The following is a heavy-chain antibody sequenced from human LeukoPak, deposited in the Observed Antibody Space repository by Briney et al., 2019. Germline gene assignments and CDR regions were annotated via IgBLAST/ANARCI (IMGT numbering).Heavy chain of an antibody. V-gene: IGHV4-59*11. CDR1: ADSFSSHY. CDR3: ARDLVTVTKGFDI. D-gene: IGHD4-17*01. Sequence: SETLSLTCAVSADSFSSHYWTWIRQPPWKGLEWIGYISYIGSTNYDPSLKSRVTISIDTSKNQFSLKLSSVTAADMAVYYCARDLVTVTKGFDIWGQGTMVSVSS. CDR2: ISYIGST. J-gene: IGHJ3*02.